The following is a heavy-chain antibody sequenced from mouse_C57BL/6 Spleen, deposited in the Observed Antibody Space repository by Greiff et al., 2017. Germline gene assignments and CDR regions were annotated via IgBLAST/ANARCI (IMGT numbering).Heavy chain of an antibody. CDR2: ISNGGGST. V-gene: IGHV5-12*01. CDR3: ARQKATVYAMDY. D-gene: IGHD1-1*01. J-gene: IGHJ4*01. Sequence: EVKLLESGGGLVQPGGSLKLSCAASGFTFSDYYMYWVRQTPEKRLEWVAYISNGGGSTYYPDTVKGRFTISRDNAKNTLYLQMSRLKSEDTARYYCARQKATVYAMDYWGQGTSVTVSS. CDR1: GFTFSDYY.